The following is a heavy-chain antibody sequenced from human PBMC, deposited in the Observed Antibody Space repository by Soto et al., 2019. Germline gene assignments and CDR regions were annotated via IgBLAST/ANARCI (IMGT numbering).Heavy chain of an antibody. CDR1: GYTFILYG. Sequence: QVQLVQSGAEVKKPGASVQVSCKASGYTFILYGINWVRQAPGQGLEGMGWISASNGNTKYAQNLQGRVTMTTDTSTITAYMELSSLRSDDTAVYYCARDLDGSGSYFTDYWGQGTLVTVSS. V-gene: IGHV1-18*01. CDR2: ISASNGNT. D-gene: IGHD3-10*01. J-gene: IGHJ4*02. CDR3: ARDLDGSGSYFTDY.